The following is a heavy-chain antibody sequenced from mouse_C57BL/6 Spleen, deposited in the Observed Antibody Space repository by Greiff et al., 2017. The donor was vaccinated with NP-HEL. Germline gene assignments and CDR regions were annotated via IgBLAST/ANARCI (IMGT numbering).Heavy chain of an antibody. D-gene: IGHD1-1*01. CDR3: ARSKDYYGSLYYAMDY. CDR1: GYAFSSSW. J-gene: IGHJ4*01. V-gene: IGHV1-82*01. Sequence: VQLQQSGPELVKPGASVKISCKASGYAFSSSWMNWVKQRPGKGLEWIGRIYPGDGDTNYNGKFKGKATLTADKSSSTAYMQLSSLTSEDSAVYFCARSKDYYGSLYYAMDYWGQGTSVTVSS. CDR2: IYPGDGDT.